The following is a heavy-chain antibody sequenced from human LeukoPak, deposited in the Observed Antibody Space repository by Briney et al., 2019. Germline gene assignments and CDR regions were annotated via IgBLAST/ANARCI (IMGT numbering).Heavy chain of an antibody. CDR3: ARKGGGETLDY. D-gene: IGHD3-16*01. Sequence: SVKVSCKASGYTFTSYAMNWVRQAPGQGLEWMGWINTNTWNPTYAQGFTGRFVFSLDTSVSSAYLQISSLKAEDTAVYDCARKGGGETLDYWGQGTLVTVSS. CDR2: INTNTWNP. J-gene: IGHJ4*02. V-gene: IGHV7-4-1*02. CDR1: GYTFTSYA.